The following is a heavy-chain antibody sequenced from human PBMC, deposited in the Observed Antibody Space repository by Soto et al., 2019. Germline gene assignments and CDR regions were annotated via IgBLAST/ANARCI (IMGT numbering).Heavy chain of an antibody. CDR1: GFIFSHAW. D-gene: IGHD2-21*01. CDR2: VKNNGGAT. CDR3: AADLGPAYDSNNWFDP. V-gene: IGHV3-15*07. Sequence: EVQLVESGGDLVKPGGSLRLSCAASGFIFSHAWFHWVRQPPGKGLELVGRVKNNGGATDYAAPVKGRFTISRDDSKDTVYLQMSSLRTEDTAIYYCAADLGPAYDSNNWFDPWGQGTLVTVSS. J-gene: IGHJ5*02.